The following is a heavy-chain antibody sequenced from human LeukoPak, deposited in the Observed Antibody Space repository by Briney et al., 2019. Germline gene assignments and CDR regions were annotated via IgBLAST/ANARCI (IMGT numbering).Heavy chain of an antibody. D-gene: IGHD4-23*01. CDR2: IQQDGSEQ. J-gene: IGHJ4*02. V-gene: IGHV3-7*02. CDR3: ARNYGGYSH. CDR1: GFTFSSYW. Sequence: GGSLGLSCTASGFTFSSYWMSWVRQAPGKGLEWVANIQQDGSEQYYVDSVKGRFTISRDNAKNSLYLQMNSLRAEDTALYYCARNYGGYSHWGQGTLVTVSS.